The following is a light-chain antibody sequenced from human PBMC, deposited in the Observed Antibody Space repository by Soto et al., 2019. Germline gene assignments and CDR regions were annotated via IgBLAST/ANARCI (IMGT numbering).Light chain of an antibody. CDR1: QSVSSN. CDR2: GAS. CDR3: QQYNDWPLT. Sequence: THSPGTMSLSPGERATLSCRASQSVSSNLAWYQQKPGRAPRLLIYGASTRATGMPARFSGSGSGTEFTLTISSLQSEDFAVYYCQQYNDWPLTFGQGTKVDIK. J-gene: IGKJ1*01. V-gene: IGKV3D-15*01.